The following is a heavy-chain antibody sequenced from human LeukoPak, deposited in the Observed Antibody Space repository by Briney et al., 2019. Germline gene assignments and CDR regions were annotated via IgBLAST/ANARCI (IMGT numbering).Heavy chain of an antibody. V-gene: IGHV3-23*01. CDR3: AKTNRAYCGGDCYPGYFDY. D-gene: IGHD2-21*02. CDR2: ISGTGDST. Sequence: GGSLRLSCAASGFTFSNYAMSWVCQAPGKGLEWVSGISGTGDSTYYADSVKGRFTISRDNSRNTLYLQMNSLRADDTALYYCAKTNRAYCGGDCYPGYFDYWGQGTLVTVSS. CDR1: GFTFSNYA. J-gene: IGHJ4*02.